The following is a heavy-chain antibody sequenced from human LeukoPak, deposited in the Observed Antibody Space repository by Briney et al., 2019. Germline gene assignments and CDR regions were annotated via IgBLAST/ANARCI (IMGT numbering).Heavy chain of an antibody. CDR3: TRVVIYDGPPIDY. CDR2: IRSKAYGGTT. D-gene: IGHD2-21*01. Sequence: PGRSLRLSCTASGFTFGDYAMSWFRQAPGKGLEWVGFIRSKAYGGTTEYAASVKGRFTISRDDSKSIAYLQMNSLKTEDTAVYYCTRVVIYDGPPIDYWGQGTLVTVSS. CDR1: GFTFGDYA. J-gene: IGHJ4*02. V-gene: IGHV3-49*03.